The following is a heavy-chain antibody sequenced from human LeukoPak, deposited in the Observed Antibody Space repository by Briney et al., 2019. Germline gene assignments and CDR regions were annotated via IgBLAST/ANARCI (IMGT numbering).Heavy chain of an antibody. CDR2: IYPGDSDT. D-gene: IGHD6-19*01. Sequence: GESLKISCKGSGYSFSTYWIAWVRQRPGKGLEWMGIIYPGDSDTRYSPSFQGQVTISADKSISTAYLQWSSLKASDTAMYYCVRLLEGVAGTWGYWGQGTLVTVSS. V-gene: IGHV5-51*01. J-gene: IGHJ4*02. CDR3: VRLLEGVAGTWGY. CDR1: GYSFSTYW.